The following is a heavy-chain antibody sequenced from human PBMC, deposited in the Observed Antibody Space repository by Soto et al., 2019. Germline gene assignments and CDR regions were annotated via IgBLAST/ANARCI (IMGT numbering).Heavy chain of an antibody. D-gene: IGHD2-15*01. CDR3: ARLDIVVVVAATTGDYYGMDV. Sequence: GASVKVSCNASGYTFTSYAMHWVRQAPGQRLEWMGWINAGNGNTKYSQKFQGRVTITRDTSASTAYMELSSLRSEDTAVYYCARLDIVVVVAATTGDYYGMDVWGQGTTVTVSS. J-gene: IGHJ6*02. V-gene: IGHV1-3*01. CDR2: INAGNGNT. CDR1: GYTFTSYA.